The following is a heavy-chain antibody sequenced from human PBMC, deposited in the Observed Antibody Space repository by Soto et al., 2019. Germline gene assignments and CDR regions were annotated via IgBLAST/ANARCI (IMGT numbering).Heavy chain of an antibody. D-gene: IGHD2-2*01. CDR1: GYTFTSYG. CDR2: ISAYNGNT. CDR3: AREARTVVPAANYNWFDP. Sequence: QVQLVQSGAEVKKPGASVKVSCKASGYTFTSYGISWGRQAPGQGLEWMGWISAYNGNTNYAQKLQGRVTMTTDTSTSTAYMELRSLRSDDTAVYYCAREARTVVPAANYNWFDPWGQGTLVTVSS. V-gene: IGHV1-18*01. J-gene: IGHJ5*02.